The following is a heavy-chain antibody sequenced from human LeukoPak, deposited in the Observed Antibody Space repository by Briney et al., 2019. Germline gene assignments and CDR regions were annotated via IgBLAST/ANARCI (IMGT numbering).Heavy chain of an antibody. CDR3: ARDYHLAVGRLVQFDN. D-gene: IGHD3-3*02. V-gene: IGHV4-4*07. J-gene: IGHJ4*02. CDR2: IYSSGTT. CDR1: GGSISSYY. Sequence: PSETLSLTCTVSGGSISSYYWSWIRQPAGKGLEWIGRIYSSGTTTYNPSLKSRVTMSVDTAKNQVSLRLSSVTAADTAVYYCARDYHLAVGRLVQFDNWGQGTLVTVSS.